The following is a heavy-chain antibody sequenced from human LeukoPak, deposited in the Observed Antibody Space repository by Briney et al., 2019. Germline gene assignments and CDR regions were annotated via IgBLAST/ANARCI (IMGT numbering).Heavy chain of an antibody. J-gene: IGHJ4*02. CDR1: GGSINSSSYY. V-gene: IGHV4-39*07. CDR3: ARLVVAAYWRSHYFDY. D-gene: IGHD2-15*01. CDR2: INHSGST. Sequence: PSETLSLTCTVSGGSINSSSYYWGWIRQPPGKGLEWIGEINHSGSTNYNPSLKSRVTISVDTSKNQFSLKLSSVTAADTAVYYCARLVVAAYWRSHYFDYWGQGTLVTVSS.